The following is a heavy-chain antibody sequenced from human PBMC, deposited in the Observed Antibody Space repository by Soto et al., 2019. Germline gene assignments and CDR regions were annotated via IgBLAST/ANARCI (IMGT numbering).Heavy chain of an antibody. D-gene: IGHD3-10*01. CDR1: GFTFSSYG. Sequence: GGSLRLSCAASGFTFSSYGMHWVRQAPGKGLEWVAVISYDGSNKYYADSVKGRFTISRDNSKNTLYLQMDSLRAEDTAVYYCAKPMRAMVRGVIIINYYYYGMDVWGQGTTVTVSS. V-gene: IGHV3-30*18. CDR2: ISYDGSNK. J-gene: IGHJ6*02. CDR3: AKPMRAMVRGVIIINYYYYGMDV.